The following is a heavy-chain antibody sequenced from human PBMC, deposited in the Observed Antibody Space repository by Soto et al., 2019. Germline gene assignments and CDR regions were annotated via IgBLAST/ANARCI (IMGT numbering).Heavy chain of an antibody. CDR2: IWSAGLT. V-gene: IGHV3-53*01. J-gene: IGHJ5*02. CDR1: GFTVSSKY. Sequence: QPGGSLRLSCAASGFTVSSKYMNWVRQAPGKGLEWVSIIWSAGLTYYADSVRGRFTISRDISKNILFLQMNNLRAEDSAIYYCARELPPDLWGQGTLVTVSS. CDR3: ARELPPDL. D-gene: IGHD2-15*01.